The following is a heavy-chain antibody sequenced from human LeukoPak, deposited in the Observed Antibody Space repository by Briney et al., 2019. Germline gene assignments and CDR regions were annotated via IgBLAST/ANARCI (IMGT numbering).Heavy chain of an antibody. J-gene: IGHJ6*03. CDR1: GGSISSYY. V-gene: IGHV4-59*01. CDR2: IYYSGST. Sequence: SETLSLTCTVSGGSISSYYWSWIRQPPGKGLEWIGYIYYSGSTNYNPSLKSRVTISVDTSKNQFSLKLSSVTAADTAVYYCARAPIVVVPAAIPPYYYYYMDVWGKGTTVTISS. D-gene: IGHD2-2*01. CDR3: ARAPIVVVPAAIPPYYYYYMDV.